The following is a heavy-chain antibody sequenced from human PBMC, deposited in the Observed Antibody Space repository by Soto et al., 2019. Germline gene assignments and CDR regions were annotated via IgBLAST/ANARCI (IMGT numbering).Heavy chain of an antibody. V-gene: IGHV1-18*01. Sequence: GASVKVSCKASGYTFTSYGISWVRQAPGQGLEWMGWISAYNGNTNYAQKLQGRVTMTTDTSTSTAYMELRSLRSDDTAVYYCAREVVVVAAIDDAFDIWGQGTMVTVSS. J-gene: IGHJ3*02. D-gene: IGHD2-15*01. CDR2: ISAYNGNT. CDR1: GYTFTSYG. CDR3: AREVVVVAAIDDAFDI.